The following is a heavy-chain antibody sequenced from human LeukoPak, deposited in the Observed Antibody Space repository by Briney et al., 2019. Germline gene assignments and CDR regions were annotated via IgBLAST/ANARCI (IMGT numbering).Heavy chain of an antibody. CDR2: INLKSGST. D-gene: IGHD6-13*01. CDR3: AREAAGGPSPFDS. J-gene: IGHJ4*02. CDR1: GYTFIGYY. V-gene: IGHV1-2*02. Sequence: ASVKVSCEASGYTFIGYYMHWVRQAPGQGLEWMGWINLKSGSTNNAQNFQGRVTMTRDTPISRAYMEIRRLRYDDTAVYYCAREAAGGPSPFDSWGQGNL.